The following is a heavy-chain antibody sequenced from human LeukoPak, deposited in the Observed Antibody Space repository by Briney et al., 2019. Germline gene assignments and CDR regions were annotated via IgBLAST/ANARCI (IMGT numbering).Heavy chain of an antibody. J-gene: IGHJ3*02. D-gene: IGHD2-2*02. CDR1: GFTFSSYA. CDR3: ARADTLDAFDI. V-gene: IGHV3-30*04. Sequence: GRSLRLSCAASGFTFSSYAMHWVRQAPGKGLEWVAVISYDGSNKYYADSVKGRFTISRDNSKNTLYLQMNNLRAEDTAVHYCARADTLDAFDIWGQGTMVTVSS. CDR2: ISYDGSNK.